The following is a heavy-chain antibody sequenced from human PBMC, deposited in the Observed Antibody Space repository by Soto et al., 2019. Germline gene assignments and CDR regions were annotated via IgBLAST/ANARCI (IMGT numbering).Heavy chain of an antibody. J-gene: IGHJ4*02. V-gene: IGHV2-70*04. D-gene: IGHD2-21*02. CDR1: GFSLSTSAMR. Sequence: VSGPTLVNPTQTLTLTCTFSGFSLSTSAMRINWIRQPPGKALEWLARIDWDDDKFYSTSLKTRLTISKDTSKNQVVLTMTDMDPMDTAKYYCPRIDSRNCFDYWAQGIPAPVYS. CDR2: IDWDDDK. CDR3: PRIDSRNCFDY.